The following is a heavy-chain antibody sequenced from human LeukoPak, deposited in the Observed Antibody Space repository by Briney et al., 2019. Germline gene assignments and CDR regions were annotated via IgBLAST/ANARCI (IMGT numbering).Heavy chain of an antibody. J-gene: IGHJ3*02. CDR3: ARVQYSGSYNDAFDI. CDR1: GGTFSSYA. V-gene: IGHV1-69*05. D-gene: IGHD1-26*01. Sequence: ASVKVSCKASGGTFSSYAISWVRQAPGQGLEWMGGIIPIFGTANYAQKFQGRVTMTRNTSISTAYMQLSSLRSEDTAVYYCARVQYSGSYNDAFDIWGQGTMVTVSS. CDR2: IIPIFGTA.